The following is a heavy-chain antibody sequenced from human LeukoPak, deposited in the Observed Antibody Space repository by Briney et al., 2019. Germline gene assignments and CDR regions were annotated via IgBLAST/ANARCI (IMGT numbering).Heavy chain of an antibody. CDR2: IYHSGSP. CDR3: ARPISSQGYFGVVID. V-gene: IGHV4-38-2*01. Sequence: SETLSLTCAVSGYSISSASYWGWIRQPPGKGLEWIGNIYHSGSPYYNPSLKSRVTISVGTSKNQFSLKLSSATAADTAVYYCARPISSQGYFGVVIDWGQGTLVTVSS. CDR1: GYSISSASY. D-gene: IGHD3-3*01. J-gene: IGHJ4*02.